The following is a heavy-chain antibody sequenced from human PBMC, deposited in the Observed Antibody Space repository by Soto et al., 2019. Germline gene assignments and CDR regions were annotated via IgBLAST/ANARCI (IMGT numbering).Heavy chain of an antibody. CDR3: AKDQESITFGGVIVQPDY. V-gene: IGHV3-30*18. CDR2: ISYDGSNK. J-gene: IGHJ4*02. Sequence: LRLSCAAPGFTFSSYGMHWVRQAPGKGLEWVAVISYDGSNKYYADSVKGRFTISRDNSKNTLYLQMNSLRAEDTAVYYCAKDQESITFGGVIVQPDYWGQGTLVTVSS. CDR1: GFTFSSYG. D-gene: IGHD3-16*02.